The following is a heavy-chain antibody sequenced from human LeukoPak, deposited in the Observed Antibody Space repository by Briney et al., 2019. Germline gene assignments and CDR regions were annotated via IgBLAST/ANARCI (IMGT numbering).Heavy chain of an antibody. CDR2: INHRGSA. V-gene: IGHV4-34*01. D-gene: IGHD2-2*01. J-gene: IGHJ4*02. CDR1: GGSFNDYY. Sequence: SETLSLTCAVYGGSFNDYYWSWIRQPPGNGLEWIGDINHRGSANYNPSLKSRVSMSVDTSKNQFSLRLTSVTAADTAVYYCARRVIVVVPAANTTFDSWGQGTLVTVSS. CDR3: ARRVIVVVPAANTTFDS.